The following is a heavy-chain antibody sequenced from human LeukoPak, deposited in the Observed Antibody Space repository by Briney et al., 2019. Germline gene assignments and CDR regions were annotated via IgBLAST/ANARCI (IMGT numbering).Heavy chain of an antibody. D-gene: IGHD3-22*01. CDR2: ISSSGST. J-gene: IGHJ3*02. Sequence: SETLSLTCTVSGDSISSGDYYWSWIRQPAGKGLEWIGRISSSGSTNYNPSLKSRVTISVDTSKNQFSLRLSSVTAADTAVYFCARGPYSYDSSGAFDIWGQGTMVTVSS. CDR1: GDSISSGDYY. CDR3: ARGPYSYDSSGAFDI. V-gene: IGHV4-61*02.